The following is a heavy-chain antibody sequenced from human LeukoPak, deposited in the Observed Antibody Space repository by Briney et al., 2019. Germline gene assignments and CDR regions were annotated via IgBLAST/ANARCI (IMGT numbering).Heavy chain of an antibody. V-gene: IGHV4-39*01. CDR3: AKRRGASSELDP. CDR1: GGSISGSNYY. Sequence: SETLSLTCTVSGGSISGSNYYWVWIRQPPGKGLEWIGNIYYSGSTYYNPSLKSRVTISLDTYKNQFTLKLTSMTAADTAVYYCAKRRGASSELDPWGQGTLVTVSS. D-gene: IGHD6-6*01. CDR2: IYYSGST. J-gene: IGHJ5*02.